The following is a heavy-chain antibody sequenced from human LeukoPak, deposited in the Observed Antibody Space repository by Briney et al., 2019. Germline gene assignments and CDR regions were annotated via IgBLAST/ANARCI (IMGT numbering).Heavy chain of an antibody. Sequence: ASVKVSCKASGYTFTGYYMHWVRQAPGQGLEWMGIINPSGGSTSYAQKFQGRVTMTRDTSTSTVYMELSSLRSEDTAVYYCARVFWPQLVRPYYYYYGMDVWGQGTTVTVSS. CDR1: GYTFTGYY. J-gene: IGHJ6*02. V-gene: IGHV1-46*01. CDR2: INPSGGST. D-gene: IGHD6-6*01. CDR3: ARVFWPQLVRPYYYYYGMDV.